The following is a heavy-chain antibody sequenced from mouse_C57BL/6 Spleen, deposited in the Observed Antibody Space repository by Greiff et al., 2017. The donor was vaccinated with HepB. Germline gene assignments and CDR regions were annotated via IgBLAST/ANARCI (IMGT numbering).Heavy chain of an antibody. CDR1: GYAFSSSW. CDR2: IYPGDGDT. Sequence: QVQLQQSGPELVKPGASVKISCKASGYAFSSSWMNWVKQRPGKGLEWIGRIYPGDGDTNYNGKFKGKATLTADKSSSTAYMQLSSLTSEDSAVYFCARSVPGFQYYYAMGYWGQGTSVTVSS. V-gene: IGHV1-82*01. CDR3: ARSVPGFQYYYAMGY. J-gene: IGHJ4*01.